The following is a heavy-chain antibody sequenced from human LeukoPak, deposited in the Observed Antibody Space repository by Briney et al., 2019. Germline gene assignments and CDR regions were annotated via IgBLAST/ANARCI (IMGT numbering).Heavy chain of an antibody. V-gene: IGHV4-39*01. CDR3: ARRGSGNGGTYAGMDV. Sequence: SETLSLTCTVSGGSISNGLYYWDRIRQPPGKGLEWIGSVLFTGSAWVNPPLNSRVTMSVDTTKNQFSLKLRSVSAGDTAVYYCARRGSGNGGTYAGMDVWGQGTTVTVSS. CDR1: GGSISNGLYY. J-gene: IGHJ6*02. D-gene: IGHD4/OR15-4a*01. CDR2: VLFTGSA.